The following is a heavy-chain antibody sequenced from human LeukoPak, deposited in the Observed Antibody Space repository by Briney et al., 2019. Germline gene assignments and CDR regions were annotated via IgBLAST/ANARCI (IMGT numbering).Heavy chain of an antibody. CDR3: ARSLPSDYYGSGSHDY. Sequence: SETLSLTCTVSGGSVSSGSYYWSWIRQSPGKGLEWIGYIYYSGSTNYNPSLKSRVTISVDTSKNQFSLKLSSVTAADTAVYYCARSLPSDYYGSGSHDYWGQGTLVTVSS. D-gene: IGHD3-10*01. CDR1: GGSVSSGSYY. V-gene: IGHV4-61*01. CDR2: IYYSGST. J-gene: IGHJ4*02.